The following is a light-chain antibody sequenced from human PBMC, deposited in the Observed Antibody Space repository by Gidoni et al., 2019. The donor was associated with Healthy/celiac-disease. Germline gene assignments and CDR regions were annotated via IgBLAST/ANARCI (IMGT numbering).Light chain of an antibody. Sequence: IVMTQTLDSLVLSLGESATINCKSSQSVLYSPNNKNYLAWYQQKPGKAPNLLIYWASTRETGVPDRFSGSGSGTDFTLTISSPQAEDVAVYYCQQYYSTPQTFGQGTKVEIK. CDR2: WAS. CDR1: QSVLYSPNNKNY. V-gene: IGKV4-1*01. CDR3: QQYYSTPQT. J-gene: IGKJ1*01.